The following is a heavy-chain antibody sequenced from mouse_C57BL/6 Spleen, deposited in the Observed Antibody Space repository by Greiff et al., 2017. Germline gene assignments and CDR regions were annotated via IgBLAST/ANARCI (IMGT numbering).Heavy chain of an antibody. CDR3: ARSGDTTVVLDY. J-gene: IGHJ2*01. D-gene: IGHD1-1*01. V-gene: IGHV1-81*01. CDR1: GYTFTSYG. CDR2: IYPRSGNT. Sequence: QVQLKESGAELARPGASVKLSCKASGYTFTSYGISWVKQRTGQGLEWIGEIYPRSGNTYYNEKFKGKATLTADKSSSTAYMELRSLTSEDSAVYFCARSGDTTVVLDYWGQGTTLTVSS.